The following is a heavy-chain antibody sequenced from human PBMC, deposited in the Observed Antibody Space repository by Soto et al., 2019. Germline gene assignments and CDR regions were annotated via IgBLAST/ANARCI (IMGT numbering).Heavy chain of an antibody. CDR2: IYHSGST. V-gene: IGHV4-38-2*01. CDR3: ARVRTFLEWLPKYNWFDP. D-gene: IGHD3-3*02. Sequence: SETLSLTCAVSGXSIXSGYYXXXIXXXXXKGLEWIGSIYHSGSTYYNPSLKSRVTISVDTSKNQFSLKLSSVTAADTAVYYCARVRTFLEWLPKYNWFDPWGQGTLVTVSS. CDR1: GXSIXSGYY. J-gene: IGHJ5*02.